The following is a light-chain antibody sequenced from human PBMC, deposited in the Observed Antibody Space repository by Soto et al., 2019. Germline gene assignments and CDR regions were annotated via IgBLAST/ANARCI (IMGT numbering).Light chain of an antibody. CDR3: QQYGSTPWT. Sequence: EIVLTQSPVTLSLSPGDRATLTCRASKTISGTFFGWYQQKPGQAPRLLIYGPSNRATDIPDRFSGGGSGSEFTLTISRLEPEDFPMYYCQQYGSTPWTYGQGTKVEVK. CDR1: KTISGTF. CDR2: GPS. J-gene: IGKJ1*01. V-gene: IGKV3-20*01.